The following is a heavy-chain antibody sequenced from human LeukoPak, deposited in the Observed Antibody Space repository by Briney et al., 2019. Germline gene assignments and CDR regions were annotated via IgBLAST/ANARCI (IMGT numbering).Heavy chain of an antibody. J-gene: IGHJ6*02. V-gene: IGHV3-48*04. CDR1: GFTFSSYS. CDR3: ARDQHSSGWYYREYYYYYGMDV. D-gene: IGHD6-19*01. Sequence: SGGSLRLSCAASGFTFSSYSMNWVRQAPGKGLEWVSYISSSSSTIYYADSVKGRFTISRDNAKNTLYLQMNSLRAEDTAVYYCARDQHSSGWYYREYYYYYGMDVWGQGTTVTVSS. CDR2: ISSSSSTI.